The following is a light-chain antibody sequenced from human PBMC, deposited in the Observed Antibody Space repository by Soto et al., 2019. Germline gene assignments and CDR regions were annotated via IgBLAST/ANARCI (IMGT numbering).Light chain of an antibody. CDR2: GAS. J-gene: IGKJ2*01. CDR1: QGIRND. Sequence: AIQMTQSPSSLSASVGDRVTITCRASQGIRNDLGWYQQKSGKAPKLLIYGASSLQSGVPSRFSGSGSGTDFTLTISSLQTEVFATYYCLHDYNYPYTFGQGTKVDIK. V-gene: IGKV1-6*01. CDR3: LHDYNYPYT.